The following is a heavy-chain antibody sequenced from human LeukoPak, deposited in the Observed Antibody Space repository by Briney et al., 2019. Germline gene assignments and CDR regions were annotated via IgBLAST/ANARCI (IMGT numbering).Heavy chain of an antibody. Sequence: PGGSLRLSCAASGFTFSNAWMSWVRQAPGRGLEWVCRIKSKTDGGTTDYAAPVKGRFTISRDDSKNTLYLQMNSLKTEDTAVYYCTTSPVGATKLGYWGQGTLVTVSS. CDR3: TTSPVGATKLGY. CDR1: GFTFSNAW. V-gene: IGHV3-15*01. J-gene: IGHJ4*02. CDR2: IKSKTDGGTT. D-gene: IGHD1-26*01.